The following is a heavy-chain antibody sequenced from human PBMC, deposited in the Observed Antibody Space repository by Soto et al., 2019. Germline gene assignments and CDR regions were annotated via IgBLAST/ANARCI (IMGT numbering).Heavy chain of an antibody. CDR3: AKDSGRKALFDY. Sequence: QVQLVESGGGVVQPGRSLRISCAASGFTFSNYGMHWVRQTPGKGLEWVALISYDGSNNYCADSVKGRFTISRDNSKNTLYLQMNSLRAEDTAVYYCAKDSGRKALFDYWGQGTLVTVSS. V-gene: IGHV3-30*18. CDR2: ISYDGSNN. D-gene: IGHD6-19*01. J-gene: IGHJ4*02. CDR1: GFTFSNYG.